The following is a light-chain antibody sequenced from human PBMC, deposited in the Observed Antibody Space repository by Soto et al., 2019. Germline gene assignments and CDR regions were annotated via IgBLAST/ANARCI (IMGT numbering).Light chain of an antibody. Sequence: QSALTQPASVSGSPGQSITISCTGTSSDVGGYNYVSWYQQHPGKAPKLMIYDVSNRPSGVSNGFSGSKSGNTASLTISGLQAEYEADYYCSSYTSRSTLVVFGGGTKLTVL. V-gene: IGLV2-14*01. CDR2: DVS. J-gene: IGLJ2*01. CDR3: SSYTSRSTLVV. CDR1: SSDVGGYNY.